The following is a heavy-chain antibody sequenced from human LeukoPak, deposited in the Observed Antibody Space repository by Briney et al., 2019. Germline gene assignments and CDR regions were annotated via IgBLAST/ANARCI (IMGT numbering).Heavy chain of an antibody. CDR1: GFTLNTYA. Sequence: PGGSLRLSCAASGFTLNTYAMSWVRQAPGKGLECVSTISGSGSDTYYTDSVKGRFTISRDSSKNTLFLQMNSLRAEDTAVYYCARSTAPYCSSTSCYKKELDYWGQGTLVTVSS. J-gene: IGHJ4*02. CDR2: ISGSGSDT. V-gene: IGHV3-23*01. D-gene: IGHD2-2*02. CDR3: ARSTAPYCSSTSCYKKELDY.